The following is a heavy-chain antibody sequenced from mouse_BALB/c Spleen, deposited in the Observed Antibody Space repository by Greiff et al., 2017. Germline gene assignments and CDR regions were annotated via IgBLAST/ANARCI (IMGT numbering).Heavy chain of an antibody. CDR3: ARHNSLLLTFAY. J-gene: IGHJ3*01. CDR2: INSNGGST. Sequence: EVKLVESGGGLVKLGGSLKLSCAASGFTFSSYYMSWVRQTPEKRLELVAAINSNGGSTYYPDTVKGRFTISRDNAKNTLYLQMSSLKSEDTALYYCARHNSLLLTFAYWGQGTLVTVSA. V-gene: IGHV5-6-2*01. CDR1: GFTFSSYY. D-gene: IGHD1-2*01.